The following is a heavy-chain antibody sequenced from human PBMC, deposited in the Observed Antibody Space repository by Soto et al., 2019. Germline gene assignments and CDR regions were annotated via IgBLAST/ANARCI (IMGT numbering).Heavy chain of an antibody. CDR2: INGGGSSA. J-gene: IGHJ4*02. Sequence: GGSLRLSCAASGFTFSSYWMHWVRQVPGKGLVWVARINGGGSSATYADSVKGRFTISRDNAKSTVYLQLSSLRVEDTAVYYCARGFATGYSGSHYWGQGTLVTVSS. CDR1: GFTFSSYW. D-gene: IGHD5-12*01. CDR3: ARGFATGYSGSHY. V-gene: IGHV3-74*03.